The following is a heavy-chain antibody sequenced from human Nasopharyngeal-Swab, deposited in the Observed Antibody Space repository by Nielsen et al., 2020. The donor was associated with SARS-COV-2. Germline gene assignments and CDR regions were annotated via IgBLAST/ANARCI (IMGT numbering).Heavy chain of an antibody. CDR2: ISGSGGST. D-gene: IGHD6-19*01. CDR1: GFTFSSYA. V-gene: IGHV3-23*01. Sequence: GGSLKISCAASGFTFSSYAMSWVRQAPGKGLEWVSAISGSGGSTYYADSVKGRFTISRDNSKNTLYLQMNSLRAEDTAVYYCAKKLTSGWYGPFDYWGQGTLVTVSS. CDR3: AKKLTSGWYGPFDY. J-gene: IGHJ4*02.